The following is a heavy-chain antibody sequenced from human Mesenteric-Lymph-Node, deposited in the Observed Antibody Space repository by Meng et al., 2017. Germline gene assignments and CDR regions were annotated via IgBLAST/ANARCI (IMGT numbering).Heavy chain of an antibody. CDR3: ARGPTTYFDY. CDR1: GGSIRSGDYY. CDR2: IYYSGST. D-gene: IGHD4-17*01. J-gene: IGHJ4*02. Sequence: VQPQKSGPRLVKPSQTLFLTCTVSGGSIRSGDYYWRWIRQPPGKGLEWIGYIYYSGSTYYNPSLKSRVTISVDTSKNQFFLKLTSVTAADTAVYYCARGPTTYFDYWGQGTLVTVSS. V-gene: IGHV4-30-4*01.